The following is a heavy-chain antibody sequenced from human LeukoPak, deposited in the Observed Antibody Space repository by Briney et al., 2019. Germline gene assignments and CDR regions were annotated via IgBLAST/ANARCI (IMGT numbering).Heavy chain of an antibody. J-gene: IGHJ4*02. V-gene: IGHV4-4*09. Sequence: PSETLSLTCTVSGGSISSYYWSWFRQPPGKGLEWIGYIYTSGSTNYNPSLKSRVTISVDTSKNQFSLKLSSVTAADTAVYYCARFIVGALDYWGQGTLVTVSS. CDR1: GGSISSYY. D-gene: IGHD1-26*01. CDR2: IYTSGST. CDR3: ARFIVGALDY.